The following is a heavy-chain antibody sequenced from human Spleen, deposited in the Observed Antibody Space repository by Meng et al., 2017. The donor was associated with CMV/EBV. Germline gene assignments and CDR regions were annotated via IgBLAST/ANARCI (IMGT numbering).Heavy chain of an antibody. Sequence: GESLKISCAASGFTFSSYAMHWVRQAPGKGLEYVSAISSNGGSTYYADSVKGRFTISRDNSKNTLYLQMNSLRAEDTAVYYCAREKGYSYGYYFDYWGQGTLVTVSS. CDR2: ISSNGGST. V-gene: IGHV3-64*02. CDR3: AREKGYSYGYYFDY. CDR1: GFTFSSYA. J-gene: IGHJ4*02. D-gene: IGHD5-18*01.